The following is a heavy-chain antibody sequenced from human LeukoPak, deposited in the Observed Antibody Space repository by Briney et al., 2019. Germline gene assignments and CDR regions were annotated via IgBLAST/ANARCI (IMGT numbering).Heavy chain of an antibody. CDR2: INPSGGSR. D-gene: IGHD5-12*01. J-gene: IGHJ6*04. CDR1: GYTFTSYY. V-gene: IGHV1-46*01. Sequence: ASVKVSCKASGYTFTSYYMQWVRQAPGQGLEWMGMINPSGGSRSYAQKFEGRVTMNKDTSTSTVYMELSSLTSEDTAVYYCARELRDSGYDLGHYYYYYGMDVWGKGTTVTVSS. CDR3: ARELRDSGYDLGHYYYYYGMDV.